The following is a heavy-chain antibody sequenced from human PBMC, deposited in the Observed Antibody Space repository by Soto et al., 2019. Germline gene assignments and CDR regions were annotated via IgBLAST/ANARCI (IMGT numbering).Heavy chain of an antibody. Sequence: HVQLVQSGAEVKKPGASVKVSCKASGYTFTDYSIHWVRQAPGQGLEWMGWINPNSGGTNCPQNFQGWVTMTRDTSINTASMEVTNLKSVDSAVYYCARGHVLRFLEWLSYGLDVWGQGTTVTVSS. CDR1: GYTFTDYS. J-gene: IGHJ6*02. V-gene: IGHV1-2*04. CDR2: INPNSGGT. D-gene: IGHD3-3*01. CDR3: ARGHVLRFLEWLSYGLDV.